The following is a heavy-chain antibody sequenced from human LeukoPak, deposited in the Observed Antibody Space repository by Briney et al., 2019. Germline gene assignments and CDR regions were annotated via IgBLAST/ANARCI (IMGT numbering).Heavy chain of an antibody. D-gene: IGHD3-10*01. CDR1: GFTFSSYE. Sequence: GGSLRLSCAASGFTFSSYEMNWVRQAPGKGLEWVSYISSSGSTIYYADSVKGRFTISRDNAKNSLYLQMNSLRAEDTAVYYCARIILWFGELYDYWGQGTLVTVSS. J-gene: IGHJ4*02. CDR3: ARIILWFGELYDY. V-gene: IGHV3-48*03. CDR2: ISSSGSTI.